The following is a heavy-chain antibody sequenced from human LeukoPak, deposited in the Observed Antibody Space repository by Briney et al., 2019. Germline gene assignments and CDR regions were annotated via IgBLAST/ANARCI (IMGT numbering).Heavy chain of an antibody. D-gene: IGHD6-13*01. J-gene: IGHJ1*01. V-gene: IGHV3-21*01. CDR2: ISSSSYI. Sequence: GGSLRLSCAASGFTFSSYSMSWVRQAPGEGLEWVPSISSSSYIYYADSVKGRFTISRDNAKNSLYLQMNSLRAEDTAVYYCASGSSSWYGYFQHWGQGTLVTVSS. CDR1: GFTFSSYS. CDR3: ASGSSSWYGYFQH.